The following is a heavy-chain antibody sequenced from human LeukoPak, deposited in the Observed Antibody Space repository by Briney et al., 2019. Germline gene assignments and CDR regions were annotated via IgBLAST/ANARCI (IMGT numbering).Heavy chain of an antibody. J-gene: IGHJ4*02. CDR3: ARIKCSGGTCYDYFDA. V-gene: IGHV3-23*01. CDR2: VSAGRTNT. CDR1: PITFGTSA. D-gene: IGHD2-15*01. Sequence: GGSLRLSCVGSPITFGTSAMSWVRQAPGKGLEWVSAVSAGRTNTYYADSVEGRFTISRDTSKDTLYLHIDSLRVEDTALYFCARIKCSGGTCYDYFDAWGQGTLFTVSS.